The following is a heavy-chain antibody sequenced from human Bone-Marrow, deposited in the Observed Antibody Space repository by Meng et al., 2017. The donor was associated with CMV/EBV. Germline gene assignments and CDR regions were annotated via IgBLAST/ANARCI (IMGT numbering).Heavy chain of an antibody. CDR1: GFTFSGYA. V-gene: IGHV3-30*04. CDR2: ISYDGSNK. Sequence: GESLKISCAASGFTFSGYAMHWVRQAPGKGLEWVAVISYDGSNKYYADSVKGRFTISRDNSKNTLYLKMNSLRAEDTVVYYCASAEVSPNPFKPLTPYAPFDSWGQGTLVTVSS. CDR3: ASAEVSPNPFKPLTPYAPFDS. D-gene: IGHD2-2*01. J-gene: IGHJ4*02.